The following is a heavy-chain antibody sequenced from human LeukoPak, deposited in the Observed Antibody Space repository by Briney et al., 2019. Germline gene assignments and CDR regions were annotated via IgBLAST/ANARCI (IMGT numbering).Heavy chain of an antibody. CDR2: IRSKAYGGTT. V-gene: IGHV3-49*03. J-gene: IGHJ3*02. Sequence: PGGSLRLSCTASGFTFGDYAMSWFRQAPGKGLEWVGFIRSKAYGGTTEYAASVKGRFTISRDDSKSIAYLQMNSLKTEDTAVYYCTTPQDYSSSRYSGAFDIWGQGTMVTVSS. D-gene: IGHD6-13*01. CDR1: GFTFGDYA. CDR3: TTPQDYSSSRYSGAFDI.